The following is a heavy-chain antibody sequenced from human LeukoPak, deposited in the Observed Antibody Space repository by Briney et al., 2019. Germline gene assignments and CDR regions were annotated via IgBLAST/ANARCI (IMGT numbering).Heavy chain of an antibody. Sequence: ASVKVSCKASGYTFTGYYMHWVRQAPGQGLEWMGWINPNSGGTNYAQKFQGRVTMTRDTSISTAYMELSRLISDDTAVYYCARDLVGWFGAPPYPYFDYWGQGTLVTVSS. CDR1: GYTFTGYY. D-gene: IGHD3-10*01. J-gene: IGHJ4*02. CDR3: ARDLVGWFGAPPYPYFDY. CDR2: INPNSGGT. V-gene: IGHV1-2*02.